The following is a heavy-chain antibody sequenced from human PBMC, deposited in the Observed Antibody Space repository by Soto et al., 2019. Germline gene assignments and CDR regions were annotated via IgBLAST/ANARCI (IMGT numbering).Heavy chain of an antibody. CDR1: GGSISSYY. Sequence: TLSLTCTVSGGSISSYYWSWIRQPPGKGLEWIGYIYYSGSTNYNPSLKSRVTISVDTSKNQFSLKLSSVTAADTAVYYCARAGTGPPFDSYGFGYWGQGTLVTVSS. CDR3: ARAGTGPPFDSYGFGY. CDR2: IYYSGST. J-gene: IGHJ4*02. V-gene: IGHV4-59*01. D-gene: IGHD5-18*01.